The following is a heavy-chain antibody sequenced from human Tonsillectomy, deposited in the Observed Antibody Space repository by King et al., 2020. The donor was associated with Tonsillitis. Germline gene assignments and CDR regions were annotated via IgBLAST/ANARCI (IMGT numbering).Heavy chain of an antibody. V-gene: IGHV3-13*04. Sequence: VQLVESGGGLVQPGGSLRLSCAASGFTFSTYDMHWVRQATGKGLEWVSSIGTVGDTYYPGSVKGRFTISRENAKNSLYLQMNSLRAGDTAVYFCARVAHYYDSSGYSDACDIWGQGTMVTVSA. CDR3: ARVAHYYDSSGYSDACDI. CDR1: GFTFSTYD. CDR2: IGTVGDT. J-gene: IGHJ3*02. D-gene: IGHD3-22*01.